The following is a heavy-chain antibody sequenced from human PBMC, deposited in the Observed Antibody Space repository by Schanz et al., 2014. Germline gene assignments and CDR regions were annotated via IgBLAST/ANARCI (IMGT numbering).Heavy chain of an antibody. D-gene: IGHD6-6*01. J-gene: IGHJ6*02. Sequence: EVQLVESGGGLVQPGGSLRLSCAASGFTVSNNYMSWVRQAPGKGLECVSVIYSGGITKYVDSVKGRFIISRDYSKNTVYLQMNSLRAEDTAVYYCAKGSMAARPLLPTDYYFYGTDIWGQGTTVTVSS. CDR1: GFTVSNNY. CDR2: IYSGGIT. V-gene: IGHV3-66*01. CDR3: AKGSMAARPLLPTDYYFYGTDI.